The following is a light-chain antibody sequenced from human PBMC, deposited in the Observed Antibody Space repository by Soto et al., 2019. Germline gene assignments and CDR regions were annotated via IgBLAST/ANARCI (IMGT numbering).Light chain of an antibody. CDR1: SSNIGAGYD. J-gene: IGLJ1*01. CDR3: QSYDNSLSGFYV. Sequence: QSVLAQPPSVSGAPGQKITISCTGGSSNIGAGYDVHWYQQHPGTAPKLLIYGNYNRPSGVPDRFSGSKSGTSASLAITGLQAEDEAEYFCQSYDNSLSGFYVFGTGTKLTVL. CDR2: GNY. V-gene: IGLV1-40*01.